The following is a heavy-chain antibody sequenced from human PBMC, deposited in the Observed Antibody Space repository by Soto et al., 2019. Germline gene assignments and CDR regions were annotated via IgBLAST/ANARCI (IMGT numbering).Heavy chain of an antibody. CDR3: AGRRTPRITIFGVAPGIKGMDV. Sequence: GASVKVSCKASGYTFTSYDINWVRQATGQGLEWMGWMNPNSGNTGYAQKFQGRVTMTRNTSISTAYMELSSLRSEDTAVYYCAGRRTPRITIFGVAPGIKGMDVWGQGTTVTVSS. CDR2: MNPNSGNT. D-gene: IGHD3-3*01. J-gene: IGHJ6*02. V-gene: IGHV1-8*01. CDR1: GYTFTSYD.